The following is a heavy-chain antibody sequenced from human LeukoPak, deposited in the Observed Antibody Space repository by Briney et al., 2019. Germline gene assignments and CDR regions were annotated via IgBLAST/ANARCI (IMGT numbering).Heavy chain of an antibody. V-gene: IGHV3-23*01. J-gene: IGHJ4*02. D-gene: IGHD6-13*01. CDR1: GFTFSSYA. CDR3: TKGYSSSWYVSYFDY. CDR2: ISGSGGST. Sequence: GGSLRLSCAASGFTFSSYAMSWVRQAPGKGLEWVSAISGSGGSTYYADSVKGRFTISRDNSKNTLYLQMNSLRAEDTAVYYCTKGYSSSWYVSYFDYWGQRTLVTVSS.